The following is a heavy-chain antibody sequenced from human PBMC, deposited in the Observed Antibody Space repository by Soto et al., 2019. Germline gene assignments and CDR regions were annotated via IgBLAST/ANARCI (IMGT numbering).Heavy chain of an antibody. V-gene: IGHV2-26*01. Sequence: QVILKESGPVLVKPTETLTLTCTVSGFSLSNARMGVSWIRQPPGKALEWLAHIFSNDETAYNTSWKTRLTISKDTSKSQVVLTMGNMDPVDTATYYCARTVARMNLDYWGQGTLVTVSS. D-gene: IGHD2-21*01. CDR2: IFSNDET. CDR3: ARTVARMNLDY. CDR1: GFSLSNARMG. J-gene: IGHJ4*02.